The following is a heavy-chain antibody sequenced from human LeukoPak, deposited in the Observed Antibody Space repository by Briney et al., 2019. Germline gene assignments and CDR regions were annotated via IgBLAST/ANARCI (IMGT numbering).Heavy chain of an antibody. D-gene: IGHD1-14*01. CDR1: GYTFTSYG. Sequence: ASVKVSCKASGYTFTSYGISWVRQAPGQGLEWMGWISAYNGNTNYAQKLQGRVTMTTDTSTSTAYMELRSLGSDDTAVYYCARDLTKYWYFDLWGRGTLVTVSS. CDR3: ARDLTKYWYFDL. V-gene: IGHV1-18*01. J-gene: IGHJ2*01. CDR2: ISAYNGNT.